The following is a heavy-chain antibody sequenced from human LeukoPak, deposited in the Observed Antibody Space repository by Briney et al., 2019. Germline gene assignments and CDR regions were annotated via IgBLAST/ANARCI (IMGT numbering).Heavy chain of an antibody. D-gene: IGHD1-14*01. CDR2: IYYSGST. CDR1: GGSISSYY. V-gene: IGHV4-59*01. Sequence: SETLSLTCTVSGGSISSYYWSWIRQPPGKGLEWIAYIYYSGSTNYNPSLKSRVTISVDTSKNQFSLRLTSVTAADTAVYYCVRTNPWDLTYYFDYWGQGTLVTVSS. CDR3: VRTNPWDLTYYFDY. J-gene: IGHJ4*02.